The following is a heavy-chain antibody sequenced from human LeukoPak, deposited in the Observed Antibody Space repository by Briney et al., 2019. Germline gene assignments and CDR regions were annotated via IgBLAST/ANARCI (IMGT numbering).Heavy chain of an antibody. V-gene: IGHV3-23*01. CDR2: ISGTGDTT. J-gene: IGHJ3*02. CDR1: GFTFTTYA. Sequence: PGGSLRLSCSASGFTFTTYAMTWVRQPPGKGLEWVSGISGTGDTTSYADSVKGRFTISRDNSKNTLHLQMNSLRSDDTAVYYCAKDYPSSAWSSDAFDIWGQGTMVTVSS. CDR3: AKDYPSSAWSSDAFDI. D-gene: IGHD6-19*01.